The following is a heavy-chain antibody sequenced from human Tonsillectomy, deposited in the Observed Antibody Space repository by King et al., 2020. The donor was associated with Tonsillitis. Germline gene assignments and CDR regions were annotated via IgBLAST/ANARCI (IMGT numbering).Heavy chain of an antibody. V-gene: IGHV1-46*03. Sequence: VQLVESGAEVKKPGASVKVSCKASGYTFTSYYMHWVRQAPGQGLEWVGIINPSGGITTYAQKFQGRVTMTRDTSTSTVYMERSSLRADDTAVYYCTGGGHDPNRFHTWGQGTMVTVSS. CDR1: GYTFTSYY. CDR3: TGGGHDPNRFHT. CDR2: INPSGGIT. D-gene: IGHD1-14*01. J-gene: IGHJ3*02.